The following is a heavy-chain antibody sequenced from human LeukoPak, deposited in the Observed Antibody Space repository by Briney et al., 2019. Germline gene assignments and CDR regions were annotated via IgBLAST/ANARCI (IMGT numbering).Heavy chain of an antibody. CDR2: IYSGGST. CDR1: GFTFSTYW. CDR3: ARDYYDSSGYNPAFDY. Sequence: GGSLRPSCAASGFTFSTYWVSWVRQAPGKGLEWVSVIYSGGSTYYADSVKGRFTISRDNSRNTLYLQMNSLRAEDTAVYYCARDYYDSSGYNPAFDYWGQGTLVTVSS. D-gene: IGHD3-22*01. V-gene: IGHV3-66*01. J-gene: IGHJ4*02.